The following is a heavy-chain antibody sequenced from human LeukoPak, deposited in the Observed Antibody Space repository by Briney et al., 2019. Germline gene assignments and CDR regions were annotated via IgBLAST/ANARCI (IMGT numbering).Heavy chain of an antibody. V-gene: IGHV4-34*01. CDR3: ARGLTRTVPHHFDY. J-gene: IGHJ4*02. D-gene: IGHD3-3*01. Sequence: MTSETLSLTCAVYGGSFSGYYWSWIRQPPGKGLEWIGEINHSGSTNYNPSLKSRVTISVDTSKNQFSLKLSSVTAADTAVYYCARGLTRTVPHHFDYWGQGTLVTVSS. CDR2: INHSGST. CDR1: GGSFSGYY.